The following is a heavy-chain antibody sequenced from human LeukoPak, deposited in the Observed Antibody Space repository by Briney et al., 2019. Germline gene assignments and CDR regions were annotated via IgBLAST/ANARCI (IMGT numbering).Heavy chain of an antibody. CDR3: ARSGSGYFDY. CDR1: GITLSVYR. J-gene: IGHJ4*02. V-gene: IGHV3-7*01. Sequence: GGSLRLSCAASGITLSVYRMSWVRQAPGKGLEWVANIKQDGSEKYYRDSVQGRFTISRDNAKNSLYLQMNSLRAEDTAVYYCARSGSGYFDYWGQGSLVTVSS. CDR2: IKQDGSEK.